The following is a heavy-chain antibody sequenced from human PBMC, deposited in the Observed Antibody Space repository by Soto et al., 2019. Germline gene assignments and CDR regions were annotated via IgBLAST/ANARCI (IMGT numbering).Heavy chain of an antibody. D-gene: IGHD4-17*01. CDR1: GGSISSGGSY. CDR3: ARSEYGGEHDFDY. Sequence: PSDNLSLSSTVTGGSISSGGSYWIWIRLHPGKGLEWIGYIYYSGSTYYNPSLKSRVTISVDTSKNQFSLKLSSVTAADTAVYYCARSEYGGEHDFDYRSQGTLVTVSS. CDR2: IYYSGST. V-gene: IGHV4-31*02. J-gene: IGHJ4*02.